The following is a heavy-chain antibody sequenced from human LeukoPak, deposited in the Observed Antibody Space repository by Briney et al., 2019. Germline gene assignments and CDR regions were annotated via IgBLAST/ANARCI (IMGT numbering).Heavy chain of an antibody. J-gene: IGHJ3*02. CDR3: ARSYGSGSYYNVGDAFDI. CDR1: GYTFTSYG. Sequence: ASVKVSCKASGYTFTSYGISWVRQAPGQGLEWMGWISAYNGNTNYAQKLQGRVTMTTDTSTSTAYMELRSLRSDDTAVYYCARSYGSGSYYNVGDAFDIWGQGTMVTVSS. D-gene: IGHD3-10*01. V-gene: IGHV1-18*01. CDR2: ISAYNGNT.